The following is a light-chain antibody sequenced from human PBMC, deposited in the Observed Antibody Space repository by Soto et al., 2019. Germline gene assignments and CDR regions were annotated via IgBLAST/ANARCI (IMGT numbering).Light chain of an antibody. V-gene: IGKV4-1*01. CDR1: QSLLYTINAKNY. CDR2: WAS. Sequence: DIVMTQSPDSLAVSLGERASINCKSSQSLLYTINAKNYLAWYQQKPGQPPKLLIHWASTRESGVPDRFSGSGSGTDFTLTISSLQAEDVAVYFCQQYYTAPRTFGQGTTVEIK. J-gene: IGKJ1*01. CDR3: QQYYTAPRT.